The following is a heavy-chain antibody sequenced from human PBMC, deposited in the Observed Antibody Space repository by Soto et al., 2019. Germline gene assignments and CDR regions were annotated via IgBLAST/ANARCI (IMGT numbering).Heavy chain of an antibody. CDR3: ARDGGRHYDSSRKNPSFYYYYYDMDF. CDR2: ISAYNGNT. V-gene: IGHV1-18*01. D-gene: IGHD3-22*01. J-gene: IGHJ6*02. Sequence: QVQLVQSGAEVKKPGASVKVSCKASGYTFTSYGISWVRQAPGQGLEWMGWISAYNGNTNYAQKLQARVTMTTDTSTSTAYMEVRSLRSDDTAVYYCARDGGRHYDSSRKNPSFYYYYYDMDFWGQGTTVTVS. CDR1: GYTFTSYG.